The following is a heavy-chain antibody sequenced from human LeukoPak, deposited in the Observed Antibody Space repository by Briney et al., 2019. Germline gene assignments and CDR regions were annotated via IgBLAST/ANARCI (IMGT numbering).Heavy chain of an antibody. CDR1: EFSVGSNY. Sequence: GGSLRLSCAASEFSVGSNYMTWVRQAPGKGLEWVSLIYSGGSTYYADSVKGRFTISRDNSKNTLYLQMSSLTVEDTAIYYCAKEKYNFGYFEYWGQGILVTVSS. V-gene: IGHV3-66*01. CDR3: AKEKYNFGYFEY. CDR2: IYSGGST. J-gene: IGHJ4*02. D-gene: IGHD1-1*01.